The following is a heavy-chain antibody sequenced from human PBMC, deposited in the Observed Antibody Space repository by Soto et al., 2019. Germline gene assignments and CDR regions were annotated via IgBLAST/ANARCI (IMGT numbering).Heavy chain of an antibody. V-gene: IGHV4-4*02. Sequence: QVQLQESGPGLVEPSGTLSLTCAVSGGSISTTSWWSWVRHTPGKELVWMVEIYHSGNTNYNSSLKSRVTITVDKTNNNFSLKLISVTAADTAVYYCVGVWYSSSWYSSGRWFDPWGQGTLVTVSS. CDR1: GGSISTTSW. J-gene: IGHJ5*02. D-gene: IGHD6-13*01. CDR3: VGVWYSSSWYSSGRWFDP. CDR2: IYHSGNT.